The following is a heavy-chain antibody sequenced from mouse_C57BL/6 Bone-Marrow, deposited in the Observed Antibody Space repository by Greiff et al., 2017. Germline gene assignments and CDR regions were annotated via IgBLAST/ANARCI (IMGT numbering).Heavy chain of an antibody. D-gene: IGHD2-5*01. CDR1: GYTFTSYW. CDR2: IYPGGSST. CDR3: ARAVYSNCWYFDV. V-gene: IGHV1-55*01. J-gene: IGHJ1*03. Sequence: QVQLLQPGAELVKPGASVKMSCTASGYTFTSYWITWVKQRPGQGLEWIGDIYPGGSSTNYTEKFKGKSTLTVDTSSSTAYMQLSILTSEDSAVYYCARAVYSNCWYFDVWGTGTTVTVSA.